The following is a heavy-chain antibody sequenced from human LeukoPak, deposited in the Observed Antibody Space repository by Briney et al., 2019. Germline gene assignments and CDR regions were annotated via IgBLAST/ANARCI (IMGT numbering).Heavy chain of an antibody. CDR2: ISGSGGNT. Sequence: PGGSLRLSCAASGFTFSNYWMSWVRQAPGKGLEWVSAISGSGGNTYYADSVKGRFTISRDNSKNTLYLQMNGLRAEDTAVYYWGEVLGRSCWLVDYWGQGTLVTVSS. D-gene: IGHD6-19*01. CDR1: GFTFSNYW. CDR3: GEVLGRSCWLVDY. V-gene: IGHV3-23*01. J-gene: IGHJ4*02.